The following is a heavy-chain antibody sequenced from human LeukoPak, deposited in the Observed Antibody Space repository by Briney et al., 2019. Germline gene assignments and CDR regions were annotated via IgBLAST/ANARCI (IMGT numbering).Heavy chain of an antibody. J-gene: IGHJ3*01. CDR1: GFTFGNSW. Sequence: GGSLRLSCAASGFTFGNSWVHWVRQAPGKGLVWVSLINADGSTATYADSVKGRFTISKDNARNTLSLQMNSLTIEDTAVYYCVVVVEPPDSDGFDVWGQGTMITVSS. D-gene: IGHD1-14*01. CDR2: INADGSTA. CDR3: VVVVEPPDSDGFDV. V-gene: IGHV3-74*01.